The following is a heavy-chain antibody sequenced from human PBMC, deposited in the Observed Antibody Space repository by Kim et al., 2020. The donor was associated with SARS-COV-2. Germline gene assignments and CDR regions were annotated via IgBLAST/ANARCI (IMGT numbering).Heavy chain of an antibody. V-gene: IGHV3-30*18. J-gene: IGHJ6*04. Sequence: GGSLRLSCVASGFTFSSSGMHWVRQAPGKGLEWVAVISYDGSKKYYADSLQGRFTISRDNSKNTLDLQMNSLRAEDTAVYYCAKDAAMEYDILTGYYSPFYYYGMDVWGEGTTVTVSS. CDR3: AKDAAMEYDILTGYYSPFYYYGMDV. D-gene: IGHD3-9*01. CDR2: ISYDGSKK. CDR1: GFTFSSSG.